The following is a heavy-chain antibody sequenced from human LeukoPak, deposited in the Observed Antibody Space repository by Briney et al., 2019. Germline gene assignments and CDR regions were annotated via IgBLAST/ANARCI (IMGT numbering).Heavy chain of an antibody. CDR2: INPNSGGT. D-gene: IGHD2-2*01. CDR3: ARGDIVVVPAAHSRDY. Sequence: ASVKVSCKASGYTFTGYYMHWVRQAPGQGLEWMGWINPNSGGTNYAQKFRGRVTMTRDTSISTAYMELSRLRSDDTAVYYCARGDIVVVPAAHSRDYWGQGTLVTVSS. J-gene: IGHJ4*02. CDR1: GYTFTGYY. V-gene: IGHV1-2*02.